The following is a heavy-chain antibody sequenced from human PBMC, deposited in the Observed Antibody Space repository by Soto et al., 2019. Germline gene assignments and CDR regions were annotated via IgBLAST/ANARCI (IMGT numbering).Heavy chain of an antibody. CDR2: ISWNSGSI. CDR3: ARAGYYYDSSGRDWFDP. V-gene: IGHV3-9*01. CDR1: GFTFDDYA. D-gene: IGHD3-22*01. Sequence: EVQLVESGGGLVQPGRSLRLSCAASGFTFDDYAMHWVRQAPGKGLEWVSGISWNSGSIGYADSVKGRFTISRDNAKNSLYLQMNSLRAEDTAVYYCARAGYYYDSSGRDWFDPWGQGTLVTVSS. J-gene: IGHJ5*02.